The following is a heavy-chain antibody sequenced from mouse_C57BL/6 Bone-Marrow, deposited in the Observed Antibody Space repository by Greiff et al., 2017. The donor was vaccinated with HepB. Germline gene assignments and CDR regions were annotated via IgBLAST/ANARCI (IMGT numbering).Heavy chain of an antibody. D-gene: IGHD1-1*02. V-gene: IGHV5-4*01. J-gene: IGHJ3*01. CDR3: ARDYAWFAY. CDR1: GFTFSSYA. Sequence: EVKLQESGGGLVKPGGSLKLSCAASGFTFSSYAMSWVRQTPEKRLEWVATISDGGSYTYYPDNVKGRFTISRDKAKNNLYLQMSHLKSEDTAMYYCARDYAWFAYWGQGTLVTVSA. CDR2: ISDGGSYT.